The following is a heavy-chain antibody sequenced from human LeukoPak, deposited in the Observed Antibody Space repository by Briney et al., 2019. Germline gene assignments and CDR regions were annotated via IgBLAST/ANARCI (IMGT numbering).Heavy chain of an antibody. D-gene: IGHD6-19*01. J-gene: IGHJ4*02. CDR3: ASRSESSGWYRDY. V-gene: IGHV4-34*01. CDR2: INHSGST. Sequence: SETLSLTCAVYGGSFSGHYWSWIRQPPGKGLEWIGEINHSGSTNYNPSLKSRVTISVDTSKNQFSLKLSTVTAADTAVYYCASRSESSGWYRDYWGQGTLVTVSS. CDR1: GGSFSGHY.